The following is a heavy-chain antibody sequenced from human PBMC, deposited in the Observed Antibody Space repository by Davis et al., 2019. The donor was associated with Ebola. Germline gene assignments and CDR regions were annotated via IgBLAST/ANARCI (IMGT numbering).Heavy chain of an antibody. CDR2: INAGNGNT. D-gene: IGHD6-6*01. V-gene: IGHV1-3*01. J-gene: IGHJ5*02. Sequence: AASVKVSCKASGYTFTSYAMHWVRQAPGQRLEWMGWINAGNGNTKYSQKFQGRVTMTRDTSISTAYMELSRLRSDDTAVYYCARETAARPRYNWFDPWGQGTLVTVSS. CDR1: GYTFTSYA. CDR3: ARETAARPRYNWFDP.